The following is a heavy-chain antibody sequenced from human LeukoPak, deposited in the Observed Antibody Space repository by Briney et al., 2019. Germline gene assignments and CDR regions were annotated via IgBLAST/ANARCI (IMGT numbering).Heavy chain of an antibody. V-gene: IGHV3-7*01. CDR1: GFTFSSYW. CDR2: IKQDGSEK. D-gene: IGHD4-11*01. CDR3: ARDGRSYSNYGVDWFDP. Sequence: GGSPRLSCAASGFTFSSYWMSWVRQAPGKGLEWVANIKQDGSEKYYVDSVKGRFTISRDNAKNSLYLQMNSLRAEDTAVYYCARDGRSYSNYGVDWFDPWGQGTLVTVSS. J-gene: IGHJ5*02.